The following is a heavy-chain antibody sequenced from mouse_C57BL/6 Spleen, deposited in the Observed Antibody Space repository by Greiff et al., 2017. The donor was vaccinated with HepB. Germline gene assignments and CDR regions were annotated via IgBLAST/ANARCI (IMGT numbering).Heavy chain of an antibody. CDR1: GYTFTSYG. D-gene: IGHD3-2*02. CDR3: ASRDSSGYNYAMDY. CDR2: IYPRSGNT. V-gene: IGHV1-81*01. Sequence: QVQLQQSGAELARPGASVKLSCKASGYTFTSYGISWVKQRTGQGLEWIGEIYPRSGNTYYNEKFKGKATLTADKSSSTAYMELRSLTSEDSAVYFCASRDSSGYNYAMDYWGQGTSVTVSS. J-gene: IGHJ4*01.